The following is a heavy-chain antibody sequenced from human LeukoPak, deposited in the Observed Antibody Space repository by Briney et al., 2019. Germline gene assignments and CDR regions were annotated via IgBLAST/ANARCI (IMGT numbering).Heavy chain of an antibody. D-gene: IGHD2-2*01. CDR3: ARMYLGYCSSTSCSPGY. Sequence: GGSLSLSCAASGFTFDDYAMHWVRQAPGKGLKWVSGISWNSGSIGYADSVKGRFTISRDNAKNSLYLQMNSLRAEDTAVYYCARMYLGYCSSTSCSPGYWGQGTLVTVSS. CDR1: GFTFDDYA. CDR2: ISWNSGSI. V-gene: IGHV3-9*01. J-gene: IGHJ4*02.